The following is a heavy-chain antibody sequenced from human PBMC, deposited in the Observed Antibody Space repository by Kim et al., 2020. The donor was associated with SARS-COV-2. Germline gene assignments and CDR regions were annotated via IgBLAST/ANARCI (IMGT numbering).Heavy chain of an antibody. D-gene: IGHD3-3*01. V-gene: IGHV4-31*02. Sequence: PSLKSRVTISVDTSKNQFSLKLSSVTAADTAVYYCARVVMIFGVVTTSDYWGQGTLVTVSS. J-gene: IGHJ4*02. CDR3: ARVVMIFGVVTTSDY.